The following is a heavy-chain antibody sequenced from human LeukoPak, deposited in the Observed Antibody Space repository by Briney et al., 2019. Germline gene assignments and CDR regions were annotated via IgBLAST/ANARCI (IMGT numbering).Heavy chain of an antibody. D-gene: IGHD4-17*01. CDR1: GFTFTSYW. Sequence: GGSLRLSCAASGFTFTSYWMTWFRQAPGQGLEWVGNIKQDGSEKYYADSVNGRFTISRDNAKNSLYLQMNSLRAEDTAVYYCATGHYGDYAWGQGTLGTVSS. V-gene: IGHV3-7*01. CDR3: ATGHYGDYA. CDR2: IKQDGSEK. J-gene: IGHJ5*02.